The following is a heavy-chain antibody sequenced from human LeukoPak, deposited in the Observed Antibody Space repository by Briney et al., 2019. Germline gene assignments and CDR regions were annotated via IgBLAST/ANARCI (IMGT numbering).Heavy chain of an antibody. CDR2: ISSSSSYI. Sequence: GGSLRLSCAVSGFTFSSYTMNWVRQAPGKGLEWVSSISSSSSYIYYADSVKGRFTISRDNAKNSLYLQMNSLRAEDTAVYYCAREVQLERLGFGKEGSAFDYWGQGTLVTVSS. D-gene: IGHD1-1*01. CDR3: AREVQLERLGFGKEGSAFDY. CDR1: GFTFSSYT. J-gene: IGHJ4*02. V-gene: IGHV3-21*01.